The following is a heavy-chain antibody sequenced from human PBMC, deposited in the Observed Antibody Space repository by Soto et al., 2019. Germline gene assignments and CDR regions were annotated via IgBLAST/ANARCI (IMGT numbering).Heavy chain of an antibody. CDR2: FSSSGTYI. CDR3: ARGFRPGYDAGYNWLDP. Sequence: GGSLRLSCAASGFTFSLYSMNWVRQAPGKGLEWVSSFSSSGTYIYYADSVKGRFTISRDNAKNSLYLLMNNLRAEDTAVYYCARGFRPGYDAGYNWLDPWGQGTLVTVSS. D-gene: IGHD5-12*01. CDR1: GFTFSLYS. V-gene: IGHV3-21*01. J-gene: IGHJ5*02.